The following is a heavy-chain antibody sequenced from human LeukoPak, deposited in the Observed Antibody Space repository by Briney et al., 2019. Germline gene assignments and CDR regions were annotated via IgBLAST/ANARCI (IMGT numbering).Heavy chain of an antibody. J-gene: IGHJ6*02. V-gene: IGHV3-7*01. Sequence: GGSLRLSCAASGFTFSSYWMSWVRQAPGKGLEWVANIKQVGSEKYYVDSVKGRFTISRDNAKNSLYLQMNSLRADDTAVYYCARVSQYYYYGMDVWGQGTTVTVSS. CDR1: GFTFSSYW. CDR3: ARVSQYYYYGMDV. CDR2: IKQVGSEK.